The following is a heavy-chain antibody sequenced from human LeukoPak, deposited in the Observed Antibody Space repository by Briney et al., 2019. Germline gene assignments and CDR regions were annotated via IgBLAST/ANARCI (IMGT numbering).Heavy chain of an antibody. CDR1: GYTFTGYY. CDR3: ATDAYYYDSSGYSTSVHYFDY. CDR2: INPNSGGT. Sequence: GASVKVSCKASGYTFTGYYMHWVRQAPGQGLEWMGRINPNSGGTNYAQKFQGRVTMTRDTSISTAYMELSRLTSDDTAVYYCATDAYYYDSSGYSTSVHYFDYWGQGTPVTVSS. V-gene: IGHV1-2*06. D-gene: IGHD3-22*01. J-gene: IGHJ4*02.